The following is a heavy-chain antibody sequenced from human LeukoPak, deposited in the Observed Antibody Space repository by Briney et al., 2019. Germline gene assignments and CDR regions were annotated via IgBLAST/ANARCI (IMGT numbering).Heavy chain of an antibody. CDR3: ARDNAPGSIFRGNWFDP. V-gene: IGHV4-31*03. CDR2: IYYSGTT. D-gene: IGHD3-3*01. Sequence: PSETLSLTCTVSGGSTSSGGFYWSWIRQHPGKGLEWIGHIYYSGTTSYNPPLKSRVSISVDTFNNQFSLKLSSVTAADTAVYYCARDNAPGSIFRGNWFDPWGQGTLVTVSS. J-gene: IGHJ5*02. CDR1: GGSTSSGGFY.